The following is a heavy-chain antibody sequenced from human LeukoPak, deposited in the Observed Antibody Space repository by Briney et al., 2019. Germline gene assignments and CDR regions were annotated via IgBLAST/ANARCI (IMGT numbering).Heavy chain of an antibody. V-gene: IGHV3-23*01. CDR3: ARAPPYYSDSSGYYDC. D-gene: IGHD3-22*01. J-gene: IGHJ4*02. Sequence: GGTLRLSCAASGFTFSSYGMNWVRQAPGKGLEWVSTISGSGGSTYYADSVKGRFTISRDNSKNTLYLQMNSLRADDTAVYYCARAPPYYSDSSGYYDCWGQGALVTVSS. CDR2: ISGSGGST. CDR1: GFTFSSYG.